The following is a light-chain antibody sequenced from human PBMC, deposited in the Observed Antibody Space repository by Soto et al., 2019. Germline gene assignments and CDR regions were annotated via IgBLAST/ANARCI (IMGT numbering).Light chain of an antibody. CDR3: QQRSNWSPVLT. CDR2: GAS. J-gene: IGKJ4*01. CDR1: QSVSSH. Sequence: DIVLTQSPASLSLSPGERATLSCRASQSVSSHLAWFQQRPGQAPRLLIYGASNRTTGIPARFGGSRSGTNFTLTISSLEPEDFAVYYCQQRSNWSPVLTFGGGTKVEIK. V-gene: IGKV3-11*01.